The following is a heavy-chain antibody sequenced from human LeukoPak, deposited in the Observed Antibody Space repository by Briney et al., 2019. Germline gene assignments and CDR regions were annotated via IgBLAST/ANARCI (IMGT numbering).Heavy chain of an antibody. J-gene: IGHJ4*02. CDR1: GFTFSSYW. Sequence: GGSLRLSCVASGFTFSSYWMNWVRQAPGKGLEWVANIKTDGSETYYVDSVKGRFTISRDNAKNSVYLQMNSLRAEDTAVYYCARSVGYSYGLRHFDYWGQGTLVTVSS. CDR3: ARSVGYSYGLRHFDY. CDR2: IKTDGSET. D-gene: IGHD5-18*01. V-gene: IGHV3-7*04.